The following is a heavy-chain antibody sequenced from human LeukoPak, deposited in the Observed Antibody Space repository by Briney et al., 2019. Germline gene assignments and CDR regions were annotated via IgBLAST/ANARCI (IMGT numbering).Heavy chain of an antibody. CDR2: FDPEDGET. CDR3: ARENVSCGGDCSSYYYYGMDV. D-gene: IGHD2-21*02. V-gene: IGHV1-24*01. CDR1: GYTLTELS. Sequence: GASVKVSCKVSGYTLTELSMHWVRQAPGKGLEWMGGFDPEDGETIYAQKFQGRVTMTEDTSTDTAYMELRSLRSEDTAVYYCARENVSCGGDCSSYYYYGMDVWGQGTTVTVSS. J-gene: IGHJ6*02.